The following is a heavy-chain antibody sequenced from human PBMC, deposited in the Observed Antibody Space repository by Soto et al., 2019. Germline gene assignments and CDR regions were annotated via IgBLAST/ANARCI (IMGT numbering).Heavy chain of an antibody. J-gene: IGHJ6*02. CDR3: ARGDRGGSGSPASYYYSGLDV. D-gene: IGHD3-10*01. CDR2: VSAGGDMT. Sequence: GGSLRLSCAASGFTFSSYAMSWVRQAPGKGLEWVSSVSAGGDMTYYSDSVKGRFTISRDSSNNALFLQMNSLRIEDTGLYYCARGDRGGSGSPASYYYSGLDVWGQGTTVTVSS. V-gene: IGHV3-23*01. CDR1: GFTFSSYA.